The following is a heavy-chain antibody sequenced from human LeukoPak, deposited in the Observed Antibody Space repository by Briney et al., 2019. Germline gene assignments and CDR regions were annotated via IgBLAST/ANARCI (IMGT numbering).Heavy chain of an antibody. CDR1: GFTFDDYA. J-gene: IGHJ4*02. V-gene: IGHV3-9*01. D-gene: IGHD3-22*01. Sequence: GGSLRLSCAASGFTFDDYAMHWVRQAPGKGLEWVSGISWDSGSVDSADSVKGRFTISRDNARNSLYLQMNSLRAEGTALYYCAKGNSYDRSALPFDYWGQGTLVTVSS. CDR3: AKGNSYDRSALPFDY. CDR2: ISWDSGSV.